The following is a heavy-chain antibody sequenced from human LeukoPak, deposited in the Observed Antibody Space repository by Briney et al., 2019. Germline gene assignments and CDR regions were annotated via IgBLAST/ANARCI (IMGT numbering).Heavy chain of an antibody. Sequence: GASVKVSCKASGYTFTSYGISWVRQARGQELEWMGWISAYNGNTNYAQNLQGRVTMTTDTSTSTAYMELRSLRSDDTAVYYCARDYFGSGSYYMRDYWGQGTLVTVSS. CDR2: ISAYNGNT. CDR1: GYTFTSYG. J-gene: IGHJ4*02. V-gene: IGHV1-18*01. CDR3: ARDYFGSGSYYMRDY. D-gene: IGHD3-10*01.